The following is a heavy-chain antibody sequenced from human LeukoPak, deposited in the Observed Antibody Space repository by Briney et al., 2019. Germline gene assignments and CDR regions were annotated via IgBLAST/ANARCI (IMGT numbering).Heavy chain of an antibody. CDR3: ARDLAGSGSYIDH. D-gene: IGHD3-10*01. V-gene: IGHV3-23*01. CDR1: GFTFSSYA. CDR2: ITGGGGTT. J-gene: IGHJ4*02. Sequence: GGSLRLSCAASGFTFSSYAMGWVRQAPGKGLEWVSIITGGGGTTYYADSVKGRFTISRDNAKNSLYLQMNSLRAEDTAVYSCARDLAGSGSYIDHWGQGTLVTVSS.